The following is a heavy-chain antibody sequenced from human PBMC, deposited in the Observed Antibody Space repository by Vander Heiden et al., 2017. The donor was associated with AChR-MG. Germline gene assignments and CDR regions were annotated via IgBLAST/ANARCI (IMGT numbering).Heavy chain of an antibody. Sequence: QVQLVQSGAEVTKPGSSVKVSCKASGGTFSSYAITRVRQAPGQGLEWMGRIIPILGIANYAQKFQGRVTITADKSTSTAYMELSSLRSEDTAVYYCARGVVDYGMDVWGQGTTVTVSS. V-gene: IGHV1-69*04. J-gene: IGHJ6*02. CDR2: IIPILGIA. CDR1: GGTFSSYA. CDR3: ARGVVDYGMDV. D-gene: IGHD2-15*01.